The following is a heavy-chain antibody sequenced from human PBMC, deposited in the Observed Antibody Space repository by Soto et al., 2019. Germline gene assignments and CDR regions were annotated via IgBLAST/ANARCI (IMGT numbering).Heavy chain of an antibody. Sequence: PGGSLRLSCAASGFTFSSHAMSWVRQAPGKGLEWVSAISGSGASTYYADSVMGRFTISRDNSKNTLYLQMTSLRAEDTAVYYCAKGAYDFWSGSPYYFDYWGQGSLVTVSS. V-gene: IGHV3-23*01. CDR1: GFTFSSHA. J-gene: IGHJ4*02. D-gene: IGHD3-3*01. CDR2: ISGSGAST. CDR3: AKGAYDFWSGSPYYFDY.